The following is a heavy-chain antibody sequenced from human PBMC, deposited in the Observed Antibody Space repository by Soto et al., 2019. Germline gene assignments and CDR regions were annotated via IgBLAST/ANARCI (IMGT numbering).Heavy chain of an antibody. V-gene: IGHV4-39*01. Sequence: TLSLTCTVSGGSISSSSYYWGWIRQPPGKGLEWIGSIYYSGSTYYNPSLKSRVTISVDTSKNQFSLKLSSVTAADTAVYYCAGGYAWSGYRNWLDPWGQGTMVTVSS. CDR3: AGGYAWSGYRNWLDP. CDR1: GGSISSSSYY. D-gene: IGHD3-3*01. J-gene: IGHJ5*02. CDR2: IYYSGST.